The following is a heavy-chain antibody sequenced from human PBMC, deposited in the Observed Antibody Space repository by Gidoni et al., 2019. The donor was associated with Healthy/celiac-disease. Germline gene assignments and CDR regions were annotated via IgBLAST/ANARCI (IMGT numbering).Heavy chain of an antibody. CDR1: GFTFSSYW. CDR2: INSDGSST. D-gene: IGHD1-26*01. Sequence: EVQLVESGGGLVQPGGSLRLSCAASGFTFSSYWMHWVRQAPGKGLVWVSRINSDGSSTSYADSVKGRFTISRDNAKNTLYLQMNSLRAEDTAVYYCASLGDGWENGMDVWGQGTTVTVSS. CDR3: ASLGDGWENGMDV. J-gene: IGHJ6*02. V-gene: IGHV3-74*01.